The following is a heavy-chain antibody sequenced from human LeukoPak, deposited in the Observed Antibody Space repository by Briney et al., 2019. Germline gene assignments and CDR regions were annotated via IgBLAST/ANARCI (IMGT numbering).Heavy chain of an antibody. J-gene: IGHJ3*02. D-gene: IGHD3-10*01. CDR3: ARGKVREFSSAFDI. CDR1: VGSFSGYY. Sequence: SETLSLTCAVYVGSFSGYYWSWIRQPPGKGLEWIGEINHSGTTNYNPSLKSRVTISVDTSKNQFSLKLNSVTAADAAVYYCARGKVREFSSAFDIWGQGTVVTVSS. CDR2: INHSGTT. V-gene: IGHV4-34*01.